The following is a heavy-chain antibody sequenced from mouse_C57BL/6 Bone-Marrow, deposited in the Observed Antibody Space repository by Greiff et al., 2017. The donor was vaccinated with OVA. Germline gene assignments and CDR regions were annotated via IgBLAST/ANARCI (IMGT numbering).Heavy chain of an antibody. CDR1: GFTFSSYA. CDR2: ISSGGDYI. V-gene: IGHV5-9-1*02. Sequence: EVKLVESGEGLVKPGGSLKLSCAASGFTFSSYAMSWVRQTPEKRLEWVAYISSGGDYIYYADTVKGRFTISRDNARNTLYLQMSSLKSEDTAMYYCTIAYYAGDYAMDYWGQGTSVTVSS. J-gene: IGHJ4*01. D-gene: IGHD6-5*01. CDR3: TIAYYAGDYAMDY.